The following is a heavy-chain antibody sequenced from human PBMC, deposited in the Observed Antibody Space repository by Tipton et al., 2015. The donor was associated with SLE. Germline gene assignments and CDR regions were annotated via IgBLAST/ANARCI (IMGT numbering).Heavy chain of an antibody. CDR2: INHSGST. Sequence: TLSLTCAVYGGSFSGYYWSWIRQPPGKGLEWIGEINHSGSTNYNPSLKSRVTISVDTSKNQFSLKLSPVTAADTAVYYCARGGYRAFDIWGQGTMVTVSS. D-gene: IGHD5-18*01. CDR1: GGSFSGYY. J-gene: IGHJ3*02. CDR3: ARGGYRAFDI. V-gene: IGHV4-34*01.